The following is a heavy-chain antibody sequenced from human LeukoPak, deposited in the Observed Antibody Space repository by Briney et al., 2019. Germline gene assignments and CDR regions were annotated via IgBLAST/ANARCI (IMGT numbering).Heavy chain of an antibody. CDR2: ISGSGGNT. D-gene: IGHD2-15*01. CDR1: GFTFSSYA. V-gene: IGHV3-23*01. J-gene: IGHJ4*02. Sequence: GGSLRLSCAAPGFTFSSYAMSWVRQAPGKGLEWVSAISGSGGNTYYADSVKGRFTISRDNSQNTLYLQMNSLRAEDTAVYYCAKQRSEVVVAATNYWGQGTLVTVSS. CDR3: AKQRSEVVVAATNY.